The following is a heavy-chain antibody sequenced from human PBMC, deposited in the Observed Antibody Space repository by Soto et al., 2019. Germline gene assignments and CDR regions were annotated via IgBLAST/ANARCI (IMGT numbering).Heavy chain of an antibody. CDR3: ARVPMIVVVQDNWFDP. D-gene: IGHD3-22*01. CDR1: GGTFSSYA. J-gene: IGHJ5*02. CDR2: IIPIFGTA. Sequence: QVQLGQSGAEVKKPGASVKVSCKASGGTFSSYAISWVRQAPGQGLEWMGGIIPIFGTANYAQKFQGRVTITADESTSTAYMELSSLRSEDTAVYYCARVPMIVVVQDNWFDPWGQGTLVTVSS. V-gene: IGHV1-69*01.